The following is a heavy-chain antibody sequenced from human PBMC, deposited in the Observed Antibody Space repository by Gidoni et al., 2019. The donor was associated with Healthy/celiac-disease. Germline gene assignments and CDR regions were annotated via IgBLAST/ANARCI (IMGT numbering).Heavy chain of an antibody. V-gene: IGHV4-59*01. D-gene: IGHD6-19*01. CDR2: IYYSGST. Sequence: QVQLQESGPGLVKPSETLSLTCTVSGGSISSYYWSWIRQPPGKGLEWIGYIYYSGSTNYNPSLKSRVTISVDTSKNQFSLKLSSVTAADTAVYYCAKLSSGWPSFDYWGQGTLVTVSS. CDR3: AKLSSGWPSFDY. CDR1: GGSISSYY. J-gene: IGHJ4*02.